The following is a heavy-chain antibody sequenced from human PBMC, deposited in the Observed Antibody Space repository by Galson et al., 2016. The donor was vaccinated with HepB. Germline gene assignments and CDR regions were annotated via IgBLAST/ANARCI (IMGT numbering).Heavy chain of an antibody. Sequence: SLRLSCAASGFNFSSHGMHWVCQAPGKGLAWMGVISYDGNKKFYADSVKGRFTISRDNSKSTVYLQMDSLRAEDTAVYYCGKGGVIIPLDYWGLGTLVTVSP. CDR3: GKGGVIIPLDY. D-gene: IGHD3-10*01. J-gene: IGHJ4*02. V-gene: IGHV3-30*18. CDR1: GFNFSSHG. CDR2: ISYDGNKK.